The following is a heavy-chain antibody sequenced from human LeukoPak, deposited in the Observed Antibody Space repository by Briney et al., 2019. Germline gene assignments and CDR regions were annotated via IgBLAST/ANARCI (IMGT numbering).Heavy chain of an antibody. Sequence: ETGGSLRLSCAGSGFTFSTYGMDWVRQAPGKGLEWVANIREDESEKNYVDSVKGRFTISRDNARNSLYLQMNSLRPEDTAVYYCAKTPRMNYCSSTSCYSNWFDPWGQGTLVTVSS. V-gene: IGHV3-7*01. CDR2: IREDESEK. CDR1: GFTFSTYG. CDR3: AKTPRMNYCSSTSCYSNWFDP. D-gene: IGHD2-2*01. J-gene: IGHJ5*02.